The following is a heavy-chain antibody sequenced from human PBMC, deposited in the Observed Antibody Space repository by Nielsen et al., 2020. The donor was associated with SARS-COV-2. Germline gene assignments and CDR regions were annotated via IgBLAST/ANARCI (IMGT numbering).Heavy chain of an antibody. V-gene: IGHV3-13*01. CDR3: ARDIPSSYGTEYFQH. CDR1: GFTFSSYD. CDR2: IGTAGDT. J-gene: IGHJ1*01. D-gene: IGHD3-10*01. Sequence: GESLKISCAASGFTFSSYDMHWVRQATGKGLEWVSAIGTAGDTYYPGSVKGRFTISRENAKNSLYLQMNSLRAGDTAVYYCARDIPSSYGTEYFQHWGQGTLVTVSS.